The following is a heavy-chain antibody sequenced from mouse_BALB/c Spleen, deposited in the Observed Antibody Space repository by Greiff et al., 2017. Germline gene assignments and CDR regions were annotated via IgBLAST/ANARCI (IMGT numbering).Heavy chain of an antibody. CDR2: IWWNDDK. J-gene: IGHJ2*01. Sequence: QVTLKESGPGILQPSQTLSLTCSFSGFSLSTSGMSVGWIRQPSGKGLEWLAHIWWNDDKYYNPALKSRLTISKDTSNKQVFLKIASVVTADTVTYYCARMTTVVATPYFDYWGQGTTLTVSS. V-gene: IGHV8-8*01. CDR1: GFSLSTSGMS. D-gene: IGHD1-1*01. CDR3: ARMTTVVATPYFDY.